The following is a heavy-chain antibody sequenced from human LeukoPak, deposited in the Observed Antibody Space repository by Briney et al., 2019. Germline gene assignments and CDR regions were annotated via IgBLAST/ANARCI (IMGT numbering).Heavy chain of an antibody. CDR3: AKDMTCSSTSCYWFRPFDY. CDR2: ISGSGGST. Sequence: GGSLRLSCAASGFTFSSYAMSWVRQAPGKGLEWVSAISGSGGSTYYADSVKGRFTISIDNSKNTLYLQMNSLRAEDTAVYYCAKDMTCSSTSCYWFRPFDYWGQGTLVTVSS. CDR1: GFTFSSYA. D-gene: IGHD2-2*01. J-gene: IGHJ4*02. V-gene: IGHV3-23*01.